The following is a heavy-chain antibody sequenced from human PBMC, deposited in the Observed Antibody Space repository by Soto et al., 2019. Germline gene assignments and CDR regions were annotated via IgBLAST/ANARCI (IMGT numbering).Heavy chain of an antibody. V-gene: IGHV3-7*03. CDR3: ARVYCSSSSCYIDF. CDR2: INQDGSQK. J-gene: IGHJ4*02. CDR1: GFTLSNYW. Sequence: GSLRLSCAASGFTLSNYWMSWVRQAPGKGLEWVANINQDGSQKFYLDSVEGRFTISRDNARNSLYLQMNSLRAEDTAIYYCARVYCSSSSCYIDFLGQGILVTVSS. D-gene: IGHD2-2*02.